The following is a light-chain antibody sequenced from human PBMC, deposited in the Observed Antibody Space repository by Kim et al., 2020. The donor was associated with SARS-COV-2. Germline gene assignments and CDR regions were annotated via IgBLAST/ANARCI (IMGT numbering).Light chain of an antibody. Sequence: QSALTQPASVSGSPGQSITISCTGTSSDAGGYNYVSWYQQHPGKVPKLMIYDDSNRPLGVSNRFSASKSGNTASLLISGVQAEDEADYYCSSYTSSSTRVFGTGTKVTVL. CDR1: SSDAGGYNY. J-gene: IGLJ1*01. V-gene: IGLV2-14*03. CDR2: DDS. CDR3: SSYTSSSTRV.